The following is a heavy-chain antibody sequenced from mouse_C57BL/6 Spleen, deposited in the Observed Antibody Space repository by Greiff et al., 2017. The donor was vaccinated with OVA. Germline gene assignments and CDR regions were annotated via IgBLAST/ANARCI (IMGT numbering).Heavy chain of an antibody. CDR2: INPGSGGT. CDR3: ATGVTTGFAY. J-gene: IGHJ3*01. V-gene: IGHV1-54*01. Sequence: QVQLKESGAELVRPGTSVKVSCKASGYAFTNYLIEWVKQRPGQGLEWIGVINPGSGGTNYNEKFKGKATLTADKSSSTAYMQLSSLTSEDSAVYFCATGVTTGFAYWGQGTLVTVSA. CDR1: GYAFTNYL. D-gene: IGHD2-2*01.